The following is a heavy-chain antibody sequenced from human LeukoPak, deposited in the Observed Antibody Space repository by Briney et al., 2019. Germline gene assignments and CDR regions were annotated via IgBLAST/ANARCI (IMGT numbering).Heavy chain of an antibody. D-gene: IGHD2-2*01. J-gene: IGHJ4*02. V-gene: IGHV1-8*01. CDR1: GYTFTSYE. Sequence: GASVKVSCKASGYTFTSYEINWVRRATGQGLEWMGWMNPNTGNTGYAQNFQGRVTMTSDTSITTAYMELNSLTSEDTAVYYCARGGFPSASWGQGTLVTVSS. CDR2: MNPNTGNT. CDR3: ARGGFPSAS.